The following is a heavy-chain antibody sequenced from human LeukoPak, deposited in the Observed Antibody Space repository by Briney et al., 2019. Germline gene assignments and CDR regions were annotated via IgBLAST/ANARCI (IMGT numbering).Heavy chain of an antibody. Sequence: GRTLRLSCAASGFTFTSYGMHWVRPAPGKGLERVAVISYDGSNKYYADSVKDRFTISRDNSKNTLYLQMNSLRAEDTAVYYCAKSTASGYSNDYWGQGTLVTASS. D-gene: IGHD3-22*01. CDR1: GFTFTSYG. V-gene: IGHV3-30*18. J-gene: IGHJ4*02. CDR3: AKSTASGYSNDY. CDR2: ISYDGSNK.